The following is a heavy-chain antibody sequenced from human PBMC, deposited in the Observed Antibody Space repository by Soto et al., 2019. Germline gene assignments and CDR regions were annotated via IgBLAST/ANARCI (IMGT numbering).Heavy chain of an antibody. CDR3: ATPTPLRGAMITNINFDF. J-gene: IGHJ4*02. CDR2: INPRNGAT. V-gene: IGHV1-2*02. D-gene: IGHD3-10*01. Sequence: ASVKVSCKASGYTFTGNYMHWVRQAPGQGLEWMGWINPRNGATKYAQNFQGRVTLTWDTSITTAYMDLSRLNSDDTAVYYCATPTPLRGAMITNINFDFWGQGTPVTVSS. CDR1: GYTFTGNY.